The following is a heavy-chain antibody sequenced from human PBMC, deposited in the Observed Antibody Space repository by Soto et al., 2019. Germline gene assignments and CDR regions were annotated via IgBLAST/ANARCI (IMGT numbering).Heavy chain of an antibody. CDR1: GFTFDDYA. J-gene: IGHJ4*02. D-gene: IGHD1-1*01. Sequence: DVQLVESGGGLVQPGRSLRLSCAASGFTFDDYAMHWVRQAPGKGLEWVSGLSWNSGRIGYADSVKGRFTISRDNAKNSLYLERNSLRADDTALYYCAKDRDPGETTDGGEYFDYWGQGTLVTVSS. CDR3: AKDRDPGETTDGGEYFDY. CDR2: LSWNSGRI. V-gene: IGHV3-9*01.